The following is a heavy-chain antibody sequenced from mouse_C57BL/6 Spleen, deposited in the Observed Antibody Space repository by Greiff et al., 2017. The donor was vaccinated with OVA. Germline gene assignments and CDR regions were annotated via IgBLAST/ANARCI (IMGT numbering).Heavy chain of an antibody. D-gene: IGHD4-1*01. J-gene: IGHJ1*03. CDR3: AREGLTGTGYFDV. Sequence: VQLQQSGAELVKPGASVKLSCKASGYTFTSYWMHWVKQRPGQGLEWIGMIHPNSGSTNYNEKFKSKATLTVDKSSSTAYMQLSSLTSEDSAVYYCAREGLTGTGYFDVWGTGTTVTVSS. CDR2: IHPNSGST. CDR1: GYTFTSYW. V-gene: IGHV1-64*01.